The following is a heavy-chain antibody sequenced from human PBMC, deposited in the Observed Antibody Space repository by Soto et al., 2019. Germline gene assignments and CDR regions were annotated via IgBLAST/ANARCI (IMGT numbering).Heavy chain of an antibody. D-gene: IGHD6-19*01. CDR1: GYTFTSYG. CDR3: ARDYDREYSSGWYAEYFQH. CDR2: TSAYNGNT. V-gene: IGHV1-18*01. J-gene: IGHJ1*01. Sequence: ASVKVSCKASGYTFTSYGISWVRQAPGQGLEWMGWTSAYNGNTNYAQKLQGRVTMTTDTSTSTAYMELRSLRSDDTAVYYCARDYDREYSSGWYAEYFQHWGQGTLVTVSS.